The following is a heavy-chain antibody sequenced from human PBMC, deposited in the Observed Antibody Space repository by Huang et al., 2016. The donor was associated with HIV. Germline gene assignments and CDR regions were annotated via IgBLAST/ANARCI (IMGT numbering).Heavy chain of an antibody. D-gene: IGHD2-21*01. Sequence: QVQLQESGPGLVKPSQTLSLICSVSGDPITSSMNYYWTWVRQPAGQGLEYVGLISATGPTYYNPPLKTRVSISLDTSKNQFSRRLTSMTAADTAVYYCARATYRDFEYSFDFWGQGSLVTVSS. V-gene: IGHV4-61*09. CDR3: ARATYRDFEYSFDF. J-gene: IGHJ4*02. CDR2: ISATGPT. CDR1: GDPITSSMNYY.